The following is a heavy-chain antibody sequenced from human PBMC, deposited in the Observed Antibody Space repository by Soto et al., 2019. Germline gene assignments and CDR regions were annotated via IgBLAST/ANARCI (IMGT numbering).Heavy chain of an antibody. V-gene: IGHV1-46*01. CDR1: GYTFINYY. Sequence: GASVKVSCKASGYTFINYYIHWVRQAPGQGLEWMGIFNPNSGSTNYAQKFQGRVTMTMDTSTRTAYMELRSLRSDDTAVYYCARDPTISGYSHRFSHNDAFDIWGQGTMVTVSS. CDR2: FNPNSGST. J-gene: IGHJ3*02. CDR3: ARDPTISGYSHRFSHNDAFDI. D-gene: IGHD5-18*01.